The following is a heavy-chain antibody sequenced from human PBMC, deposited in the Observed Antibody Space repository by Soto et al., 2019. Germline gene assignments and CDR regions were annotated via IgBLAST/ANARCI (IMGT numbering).Heavy chain of an antibody. J-gene: IGHJ6*02. V-gene: IGHV3-7*01. D-gene: IGHD3-16*01. CDR2: IKEDGSEK. Sequence: VGSLRLSCAASGFSFSDSWMDWVRQAPGKGPEWVANIKEDGSEKNYVDSVKGRFTISRDNAKNSLYLQMNSLRAEDTAVYYCASLGRHGWGQGTTVTVSS. CDR3: ASLGRHG. CDR1: GFSFSDSW.